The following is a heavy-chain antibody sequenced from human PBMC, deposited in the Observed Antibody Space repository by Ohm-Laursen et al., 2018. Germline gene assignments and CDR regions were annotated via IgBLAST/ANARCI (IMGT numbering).Heavy chain of an antibody. Sequence: SVKVSCKASGHTFDSFGITWARQAPGQGVEWMGWISAYNGNTNYAQKLQGRVTMTTDASTSTAYMELRSLTSDDTAVYYCARGTRDLDYWGQGTLVTVSS. V-gene: IGHV1-18*01. CDR2: ISAYNGNT. CDR1: GHTFDSFG. CDR3: ARGTRDLDY. J-gene: IGHJ4*02. D-gene: IGHD5-24*01.